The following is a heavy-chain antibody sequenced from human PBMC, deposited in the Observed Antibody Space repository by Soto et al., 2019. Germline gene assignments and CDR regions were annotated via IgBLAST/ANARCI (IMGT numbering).Heavy chain of an antibody. Sequence: TLSLTCTVSGASISSYFWTWVRQPAGKGLDWIGRISTSGTTNYNPSLKSRVTMSVDTSKNHFSLNLSSVTAADTAVYYCAREAGPDRWFDPWGQGTLVTVSS. V-gene: IGHV4-4*07. CDR1: GASISSYF. D-gene: IGHD6-19*01. CDR3: AREAGPDRWFDP. CDR2: ISTSGTT. J-gene: IGHJ5*02.